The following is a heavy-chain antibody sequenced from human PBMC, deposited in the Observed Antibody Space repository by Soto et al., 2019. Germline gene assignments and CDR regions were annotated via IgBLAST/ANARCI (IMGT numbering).Heavy chain of an antibody. V-gene: IGHV4-34*01. CDR1: GGSFSGYY. CDR3: ARDKGRCSGGSCFTKDAFDI. CDR2: INHSGST. D-gene: IGHD2-15*01. Sequence: SETLSLTCAVYGGSFSGYYWSWIRQPPGKGLEWIGEINHSGSTNYNPSLKSRVTISVDTSKNQFSLKLSSVTAADTAVYYCARDKGRCSGGSCFTKDAFDIWGQGTMVTVSS. J-gene: IGHJ3*02.